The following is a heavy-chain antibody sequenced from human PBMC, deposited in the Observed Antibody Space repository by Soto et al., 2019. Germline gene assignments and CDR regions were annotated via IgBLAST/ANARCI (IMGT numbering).Heavy chain of an antibody. J-gene: IGHJ6*02. CDR2: IIPIFSTA. Sequence: QVQLVQSGAEVKKPGSSVKVSCKSSGGTFSTYAISWVRQAPRQGLEWMGGIIPIFSTANYAQKFQGRVTITADESTTTAYMELISLRSKDTAVYYCARDEMVVATGSRTWHYYYGMDVWGQGTTVTVSS. CDR1: GGTFSTYA. V-gene: IGHV1-69*12. CDR3: ARDEMVVATGSRTWHYYYGMDV. D-gene: IGHD2-15*01.